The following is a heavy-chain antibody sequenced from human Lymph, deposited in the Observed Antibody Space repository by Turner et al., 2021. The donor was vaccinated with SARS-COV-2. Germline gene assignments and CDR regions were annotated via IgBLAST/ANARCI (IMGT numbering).Heavy chain of an antibody. J-gene: IGHJ4*02. D-gene: IGHD6-13*01. CDR1: GFTFSNDW. CDR2: IKTKTDGGTT. Sequence: EVQLVESGAVLVKSGGSLRLSCASSGFTFSNDWMTWVRHAPGKGLEWVGRIKTKTDGGTTDYAAHVKGRFTISRDDSKNTLYLQMNSLKTEDTAVYYCTTHSAPDYWGQGTLVTVSS. V-gene: IGHV3-15*01. CDR3: TTHSAPDY.